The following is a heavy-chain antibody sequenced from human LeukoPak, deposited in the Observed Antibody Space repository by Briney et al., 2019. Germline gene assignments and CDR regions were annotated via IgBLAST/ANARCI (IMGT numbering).Heavy chain of an antibody. V-gene: IGHV3-23*01. J-gene: IGHJ4*02. CDR2: ISGSGGST. D-gene: IGHD6-6*01. CDR3: AKDRSSFGPYYFDY. CDR1: GFTFSSCA. Sequence: GGSLRLSCAASGFTFSSCAMSWVRQAPGKGLEWVSAISGSGGSTYYAGSVKGRFTISRDNSKNTLYLQMNSLRAEDTAVYYCAKDRSSFGPYYFDYWGQGTLVTVSS.